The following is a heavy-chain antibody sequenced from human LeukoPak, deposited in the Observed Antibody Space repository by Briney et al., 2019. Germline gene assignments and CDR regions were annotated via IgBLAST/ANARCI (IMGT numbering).Heavy chain of an antibody. CDR3: ARVRRYYDSSGYHNYFDY. D-gene: IGHD3-22*01. Sequence: PSETLSLTCAVSGGSISSGGYSWSWIRQPPGKGLEWIGYIYHSGSTYYNPSLKSRVTISVDTSKNQFSLKLSSVTAADTAVYYCARVRRYYDSSGYHNYFDYWGQGTLVTVSS. CDR1: GGSISSGGYS. J-gene: IGHJ4*02. CDR2: IYHSGST. V-gene: IGHV4-30-2*01.